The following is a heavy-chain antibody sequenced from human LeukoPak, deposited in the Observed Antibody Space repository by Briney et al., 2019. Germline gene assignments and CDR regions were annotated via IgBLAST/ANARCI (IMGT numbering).Heavy chain of an antibody. CDR3: ARVGVMNDYVWGSYRYKDY. V-gene: IGHV4-59*08. CDR1: GGSISSYY. D-gene: IGHD3-16*02. Sequence: SETLSLTCTVSGGSISSYYWSWIRQPPGKGLEWIGYIYYSGSTNYNPSLKSRVTISVDTSKNQFSLKLSSVTAADTAVYYCARVGVMNDYVWGSYRYKDYWGQGTLVTVSS. J-gene: IGHJ4*02. CDR2: IYYSGST.